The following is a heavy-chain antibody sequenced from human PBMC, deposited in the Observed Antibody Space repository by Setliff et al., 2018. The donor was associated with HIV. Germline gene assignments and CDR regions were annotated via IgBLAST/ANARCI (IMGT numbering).Heavy chain of an antibody. J-gene: IGHJ3*02. CDR3: ARLFQRFSSAFDI. D-gene: IGHD6-25*01. CDR2: IYTDGST. CDR1: GGSITSGNYF. Sequence: PSETLSLTCTVSGGSITSGNYFWTWIRQPAGKGLEWIGHIYTDGSTNYNPSFRSRVTISVDSSKNQFSLKLSSVTAADTAVYYCARLFQRFSSAFDIWGRGTMVTVSS. V-gene: IGHV4-61*09.